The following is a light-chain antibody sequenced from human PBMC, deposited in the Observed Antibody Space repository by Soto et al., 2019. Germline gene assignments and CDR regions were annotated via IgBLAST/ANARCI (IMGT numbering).Light chain of an antibody. Sequence: QSALTQPASVSGSPGQSITISCTGTNSDVGGYNYVSWYQQHPGKAPKLMIYEVNNRPSGVSNRFSGSKSGNTASLTISGLQAEDEADYYCSSYTSSTPLVFGGGTKLTVL. CDR2: EVN. CDR1: NSDVGGYNY. V-gene: IGLV2-14*01. J-gene: IGLJ3*02. CDR3: SSYTSSTPLV.